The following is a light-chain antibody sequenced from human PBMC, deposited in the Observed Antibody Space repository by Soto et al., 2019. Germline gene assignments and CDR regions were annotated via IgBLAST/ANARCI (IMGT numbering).Light chain of an antibody. V-gene: IGLV2-18*02. CDR3: SSYTSSSTLVG. CDR2: EVS. J-gene: IGLJ2*01. Sequence: QSVLTQPPSVSGSPGQSVTISCTGTSSDVGSYNRVSWYQQPPGTAPKLMIYEVSNRPSGVPDRFSGSKSGNTASLTISGLQAEDEADYYCSSYTSSSTLVGFGGGTKLTVL. CDR1: SSDVGSYNR.